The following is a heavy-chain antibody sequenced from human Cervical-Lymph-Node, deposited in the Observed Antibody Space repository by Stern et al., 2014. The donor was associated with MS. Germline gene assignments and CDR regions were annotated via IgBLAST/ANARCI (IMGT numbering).Heavy chain of an antibody. Sequence: VQLVESGGGVVQPGRSLRLSCAASGFTFSSYGMLWVRQAPGKGLEWVALMSYDGSSQYYADSVKGRFTVSRDNSKNTLYLQMSSLRAEDTAVYYCATNRVMVPGKDFFYGLDVWGQGTTVTVSS. CDR2: MSYDGSSQ. CDR1: GFTFSSYG. V-gene: IGHV3-30*03. CDR3: ATNRVMVPGKDFFYGLDV. D-gene: IGHD3-10*01. J-gene: IGHJ6*02.